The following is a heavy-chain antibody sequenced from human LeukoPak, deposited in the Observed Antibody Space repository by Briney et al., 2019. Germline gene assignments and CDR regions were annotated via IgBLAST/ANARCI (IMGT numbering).Heavy chain of an antibody. CDR3: ARGDAFSGDH. Sequence: GGSLRLSCAVSGFSFTNFWMSWVRQAPGRGLEWAANIHPEGNEKYHVESVKGRFTISRDNTKNLLFLQMNGLRVEDTAVYYCARGDAFSGDHWGQGTLVTVSS. CDR1: GFSFTNFW. J-gene: IGHJ4*02. CDR2: IHPEGNEK. V-gene: IGHV3-7*04.